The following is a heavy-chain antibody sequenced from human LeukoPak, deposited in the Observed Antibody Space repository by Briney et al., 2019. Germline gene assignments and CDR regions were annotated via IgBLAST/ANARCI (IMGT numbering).Heavy chain of an antibody. CDR3: AKDLGSSWNYGCGY. Sequence: GRSLRLSCAASGFSFNAYAMHWVRQAPGKGLEWVAVMSFDGTNKFYADSVNGRFTISRDNSKNTLYLQMNSLRPEDTALYYCAKDLGSSWNYGCGYWGQGALVTVSS. D-gene: IGHD1-7*01. CDR1: GFSFNAYA. CDR2: MSFDGTNK. J-gene: IGHJ4*02. V-gene: IGHV3-30*04.